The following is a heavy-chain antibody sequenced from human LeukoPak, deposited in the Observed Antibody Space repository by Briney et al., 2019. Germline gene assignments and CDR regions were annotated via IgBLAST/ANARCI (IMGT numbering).Heavy chain of an antibody. J-gene: IGHJ4*02. V-gene: IGHV1-69*01. CDR1: GGTFSSYA. CDR2: IIPIFGTA. D-gene: IGHD1-26*01. CDR3: ATYSGNLLLFDY. Sequence: ASAKVSCKASGGTFSSYAISWVRQAPGQGLEWMGGIIPIFGTANYAQKFQGRVTITADESTSTAYMELSSLRSEDTAVYYCATYSGNLLLFDYWGQGTLVTVSS.